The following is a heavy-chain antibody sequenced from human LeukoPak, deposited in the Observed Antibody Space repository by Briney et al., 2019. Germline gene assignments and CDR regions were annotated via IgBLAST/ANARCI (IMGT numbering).Heavy chain of an antibody. CDR3: ARYGSGTAGFDY. D-gene: IGHD3-10*01. Sequence: SETLSLTCTVSGGSISSSSYYWGWIRQPPGKGLEWIGSIYYSGSTYYNPSLKSRVTISVDTSKNQFSLKLCSVTAADTAVYYCARYGSGTAGFDYWGQGTLVTVSS. CDR2: IYYSGST. V-gene: IGHV4-39*07. CDR1: GGSISSSSYY. J-gene: IGHJ4*02.